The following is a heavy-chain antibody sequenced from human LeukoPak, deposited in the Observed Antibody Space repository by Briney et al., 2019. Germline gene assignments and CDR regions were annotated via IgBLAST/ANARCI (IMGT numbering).Heavy chain of an antibody. CDR1: GYTFTSYD. CDR3: ARIEGYCSGGSCYPDY. CDR2: MNPNSGNT. D-gene: IGHD2-15*01. Sequence: GASVKVSCKASGYTFTSYDINWVRQATGQGLEWMGWMNPNSGNTGYAQKFQGRVTMTRNTSISTAYMELSSLRSEDTAVYYCARIEGYCSGGSCYPDYWGQGTLVTVSS. V-gene: IGHV1-8*01. J-gene: IGHJ4*02.